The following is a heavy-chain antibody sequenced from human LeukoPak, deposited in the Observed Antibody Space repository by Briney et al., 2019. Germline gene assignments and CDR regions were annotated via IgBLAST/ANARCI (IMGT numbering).Heavy chain of an antibody. CDR3: ARDLGSVGAFDI. D-gene: IGHD1-26*01. CDR1: GFTFSSYE. V-gene: IGHV3-48*03. Sequence: PGGSLRLSCAASGFTFSSYEMNWVRQAPGKGLEWGSYISSSGSTIYYADSVKGRFTISRDNAKNSLYLQMNSLRAEVTAVYYCARDLGSVGAFDIWGQGTMVTVSS. CDR2: ISSSGSTI. J-gene: IGHJ3*02.